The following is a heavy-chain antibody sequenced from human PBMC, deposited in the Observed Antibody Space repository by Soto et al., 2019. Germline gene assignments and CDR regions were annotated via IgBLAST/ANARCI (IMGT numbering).Heavy chain of an antibody. V-gene: IGHV3-7*03. CDR1: GFTFSDHW. CDR3: ARPHPTSGSYFED. Sequence: EVQLVESGGGLVQPGGSLRLSCAASGFTFSDHWMSWVRQLPGKRLEWVANINQYGSEIHYVDSVRGRFAVSRDNAKNSLYLQMNSLRVDDTAVYFCARPHPTSGSYFEDWGQGDLVTVSS. J-gene: IGHJ4*02. D-gene: IGHD1-26*01. CDR2: INQYGSEI.